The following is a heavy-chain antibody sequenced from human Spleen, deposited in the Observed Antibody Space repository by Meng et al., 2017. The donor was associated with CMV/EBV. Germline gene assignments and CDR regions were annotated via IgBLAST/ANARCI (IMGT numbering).Heavy chain of an antibody. Sequence: GQLQGGGQGPVKPSETLSLTCMFAGGSISSYYWSWIRQPAGKGLEWIGRIYTSGSTNYNPSLKSRVTMSVDTSKNQFSLKLSSVTAADTAVYYCARGGIAAAGTHYFDYWGQGTLVTVSS. CDR2: IYTSGST. CDR3: ARGGIAAAGTHYFDY. D-gene: IGHD6-13*01. J-gene: IGHJ4*02. CDR1: GGSISSYY. V-gene: IGHV4-4*07.